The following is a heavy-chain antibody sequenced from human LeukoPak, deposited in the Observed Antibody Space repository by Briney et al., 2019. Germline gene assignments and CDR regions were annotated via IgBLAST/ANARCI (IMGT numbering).Heavy chain of an antibody. CDR1: GFTFSSYA. J-gene: IGHJ4*02. Sequence: PGRSLRLSCAASGFTFSSYAMHWVRQAPGKGLEWVAVISYDGSNKYYADPVKGRFTISRDNSKNTLYLQMNSLRAEDTAVYYCARDPLYCSSTSCYGSHFDYWGQGTLVTVSS. CDR2: ISYDGSNK. CDR3: ARDPLYCSSTSCYGSHFDY. D-gene: IGHD2-2*01. V-gene: IGHV3-30-3*01.